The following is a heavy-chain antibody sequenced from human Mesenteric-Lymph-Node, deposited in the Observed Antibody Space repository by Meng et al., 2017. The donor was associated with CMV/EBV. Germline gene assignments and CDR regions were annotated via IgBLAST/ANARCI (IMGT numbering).Heavy chain of an antibody. CDR2: SYWDDDK. J-gene: IGHJ4*02. V-gene: IGHV2-5*02. CDR3: AHTGGSGSFPY. CDR1: GFSVSSSGVG. D-gene: IGHD3-10*01. Sequence: TFSGFSVSSSGVGVGRSRQQPGKEVEWLARSYWDDDKIYSPAQKSRLTITKGTYKNQVVLTMTNMDPLDTATHYCAHTGGSGSFPYWGQGILVTVSS.